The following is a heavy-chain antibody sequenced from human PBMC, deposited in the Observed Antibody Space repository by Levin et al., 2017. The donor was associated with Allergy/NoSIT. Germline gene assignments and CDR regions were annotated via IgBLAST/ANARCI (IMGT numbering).Heavy chain of an antibody. CDR1: GFTYSSYA. V-gene: IGHV3-23*01. D-gene: IGHD3-10*01. J-gene: IGHJ5*02. CDR3: AKTGDGSGSYRSGWFDP. Sequence: GGSLRLSCAASGFTYSSYAMSWVRQAPGKGLEWVSDISGSGGSTYYGDSVKGRFTISRDNSKNTLYLQMNSLRAEDTAVYYCAKTGDGSGSYRSGWFDPWGQGTLVTVSS. CDR2: ISGSGGST.